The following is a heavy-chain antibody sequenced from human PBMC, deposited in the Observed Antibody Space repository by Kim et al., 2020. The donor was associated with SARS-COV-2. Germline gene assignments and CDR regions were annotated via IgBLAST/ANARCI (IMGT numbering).Heavy chain of an antibody. Sequence: SETLSLTCTVSGGSISSYYWSWIRQPPGKGLEWIGYIYYSGSTNYNPSLKSRVTISVDTSKNQFSLKLSSVTAADTAVYYCARYDYYYGMDVWGQGTTVTVSS. CDR1: GGSISSYY. CDR2: IYYSGST. J-gene: IGHJ6*02. V-gene: IGHV4-59*01. CDR3: ARYDYYYGMDV.